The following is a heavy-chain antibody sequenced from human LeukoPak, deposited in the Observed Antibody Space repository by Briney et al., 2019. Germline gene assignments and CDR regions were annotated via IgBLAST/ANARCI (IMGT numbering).Heavy chain of an antibody. V-gene: IGHV3-48*01. CDR1: GFTFSSYS. D-gene: IGHD2-2*02. CDR3: AGGGHCSSTSCYRHSWFDP. J-gene: IGHJ5*02. CDR2: ISSSSSTI. Sequence: GGSLRLSCAASGFTFSSYSMNWVRQAPGKGLEWVSYISSSSSTIYYADSVKGRFTISRDNSKNTLYLQMNSLRAEDTAVYYCAGGGHCSSTSCYRHSWFDPWGQGTLVTVSS.